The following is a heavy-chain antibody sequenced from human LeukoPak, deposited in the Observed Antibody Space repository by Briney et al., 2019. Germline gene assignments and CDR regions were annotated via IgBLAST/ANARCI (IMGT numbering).Heavy chain of an antibody. CDR1: GGTFSSYA. V-gene: IGHV1-69*13. CDR2: IIPIFGTA. J-gene: IGHJ6*02. CDR3: ARDPRYCGGDCWNYYYGMDV. D-gene: IGHD2-21*02. Sequence: SVTVSCKASGGTFSSYAISWVRQAPGQGLEWMGGIIPIFGTANYAQKFQGRVTITADESTSTAYMELSSLRSEDTAVYYCARDPRYCGGDCWNYYYGMDVWGQGTTVTVSS.